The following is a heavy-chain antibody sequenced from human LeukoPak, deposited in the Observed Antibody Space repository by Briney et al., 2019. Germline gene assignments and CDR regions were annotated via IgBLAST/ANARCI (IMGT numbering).Heavy chain of an antibody. CDR1: GFTFTSYG. CDR2: IRVNSGDT. D-gene: IGHD1-26*01. Sequence: ASVKVSCKASGFTFTSYGIAWVRQAPGQGLEWMAWIRVNSGDTKYAQKFQGRVTMTTDTSTSTAYMEVNRLTSDDSAVYYCARDGVLVGSTVLNYWGQGTLVTVAS. CDR3: ARDGVLVGSTVLNY. J-gene: IGHJ4*01. V-gene: IGHV1-18*01.